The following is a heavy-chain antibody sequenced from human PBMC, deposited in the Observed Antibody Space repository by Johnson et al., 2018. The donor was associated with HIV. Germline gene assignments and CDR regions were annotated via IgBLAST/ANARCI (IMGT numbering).Heavy chain of an antibody. D-gene: IGHD3-10*01. J-gene: IGHJ3*02. CDR1: GLTFTNAW. V-gene: IGHV3-13*01. CDR2: IGTAGDT. CDR3: ARDRGAGHAFDI. Sequence: VQLVESGGGLVKPGGSLRLSCAASGLTFTNAWMNWVRQATGKGLEWVSAIGTAGDTYYPGSVKGRFTISRENAKNSLYLQMNSLRAGDTAVYYCARDRGAGHAFDIWGQGTMVTVSS.